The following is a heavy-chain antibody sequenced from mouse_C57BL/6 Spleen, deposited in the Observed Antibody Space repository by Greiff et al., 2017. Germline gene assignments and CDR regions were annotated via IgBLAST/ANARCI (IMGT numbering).Heavy chain of an antibody. Sequence: QVQLQQSGAELVKPGASVKISCKASGYAFSSYWMNWVKQRPGKGLEWIGQIYPGDGDTNYNGKFKGKATLTADKSSSTAYMQLSSLTSEDSAVYFCARPPFITTVEGDWYFDVWGTGTTVTVSS. D-gene: IGHD1-1*01. CDR3: ARPPFITTVEGDWYFDV. CDR2: IYPGDGDT. CDR1: GYAFSSYW. J-gene: IGHJ1*03. V-gene: IGHV1-80*01.